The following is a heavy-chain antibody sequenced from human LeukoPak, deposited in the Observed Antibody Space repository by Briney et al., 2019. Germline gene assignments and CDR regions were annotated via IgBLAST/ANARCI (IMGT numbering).Heavy chain of an antibody. Sequence: GGSLRLSCAASGFTVSSNYMSWVRQAPGKGLEWISVIYSGGSTYYADSVKGRFTISRDNSKDTLYLQMNSLRAEDTAVYYCAREHPPYNWFDPWGQGTLVTVSS. CDR2: IYSGGST. V-gene: IGHV3-66*01. CDR1: GFTVSSNY. J-gene: IGHJ5*02. CDR3: AREHPPYNWFDP.